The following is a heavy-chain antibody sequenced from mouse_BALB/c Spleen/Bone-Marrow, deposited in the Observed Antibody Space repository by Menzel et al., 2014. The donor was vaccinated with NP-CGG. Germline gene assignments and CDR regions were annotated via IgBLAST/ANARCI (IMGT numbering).Heavy chain of an antibody. CDR2: IYPGDGDT. D-gene: IGHD2-1*01. V-gene: IGHV1-80*01. Sequence: VQLQQSGAELVRPGSSVKISCKASGYAFSSYWMNWVKQRPGQGLEWIGQIYPGDGDTNYNGKFKGKATLTADKSSSTAYMQLSRLTSEDSAVYSCARGDGNYPFYAMDYWGQGTSVTVSS. CDR1: GYAFSSYW. J-gene: IGHJ4*01. CDR3: ARGDGNYPFYAMDY.